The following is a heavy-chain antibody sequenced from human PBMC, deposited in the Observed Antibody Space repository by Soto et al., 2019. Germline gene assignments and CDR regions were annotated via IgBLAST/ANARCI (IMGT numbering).Heavy chain of an antibody. CDR1: GGTFSSYA. D-gene: IGHD5-18*01. J-gene: IGHJ4*02. Sequence: GASVKVSCKASGGTFSSYAISWVRQAPGQGLEWMGGIIPIFGTANYAQKFQGRVTITADESTSTAYMELSSLRSEDTAVYYCARDFYVDTAMAYFDYWGQGTLVTVSS. V-gene: IGHV1-69*13. CDR3: ARDFYVDTAMAYFDY. CDR2: IIPIFGTA.